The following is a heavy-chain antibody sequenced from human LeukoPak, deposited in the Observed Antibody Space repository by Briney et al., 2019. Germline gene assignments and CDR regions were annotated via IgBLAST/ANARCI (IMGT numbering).Heavy chain of an antibody. D-gene: IGHD2-2*01. CDR1: GFTFDDYA. CDR2: ISWNSGSI. V-gene: IGHV3-9*01. CDR3: AKGGYVVVPAHLDY. J-gene: IGHJ4*02. Sequence: GRSLRLSCAASGFTFDDYAMHWVRHAPGQGLEWVSGISWNSGSIVYADSVKGRFTISRDNAKNSLYLQMNSPRAEDTALYYFAKGGYVVVPAHLDYWGQGTLVTVSS.